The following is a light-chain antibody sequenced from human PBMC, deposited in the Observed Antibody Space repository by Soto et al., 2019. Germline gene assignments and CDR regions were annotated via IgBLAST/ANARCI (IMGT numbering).Light chain of an antibody. CDR3: QQYNNWPPAIT. V-gene: IGKV3-15*01. Sequence: EIVMTQSPATLSASPGERATLSCRASQSVSSNLAWYQQKPGQAPRLLIYGASTRATGIPARFSGSGSGTEFTLTISSLQSEDFAVYYCQQYNNWPPAITFGQRTRLEIK. CDR1: QSVSSN. J-gene: IGKJ5*01. CDR2: GAS.